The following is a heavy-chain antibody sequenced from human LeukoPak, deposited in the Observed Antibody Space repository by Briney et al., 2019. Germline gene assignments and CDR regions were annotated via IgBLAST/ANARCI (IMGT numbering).Heavy chain of an antibody. V-gene: IGHV4-59*01. CDR2: IYNSGST. D-gene: IGHD2-2*01. CDR1: DGSISNYY. J-gene: IGHJ5*02. CDR3: ARGADCSTTSCLGNWFDP. Sequence: SETLSLTCTVSDGSISNYYWSWIRQPPGKGLEWIGCIYNSGSTNYNPSLKSRVTISADTSKNQFSLKLTSVTAADTAVYYCARGADCSTTSCLGNWFDPWGQGTLVTVSS.